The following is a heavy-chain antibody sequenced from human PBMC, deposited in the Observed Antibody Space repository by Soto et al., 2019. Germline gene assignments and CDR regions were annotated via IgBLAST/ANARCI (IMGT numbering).Heavy chain of an antibody. V-gene: IGHV4-30-4*02. CDR2: IYYSGDT. Sequence: PSETLSLTCTVSGDSIISGDYYWSWIRQTPGKVLEWIGYIYYSGDTNYNPSLKSRVTISVDRSKNQFSLKLSSVTAADTAVYYCAREDCSSTSCYGNWFDPWGQGTLVTVSS. CDR3: AREDCSSTSCYGNWFDP. D-gene: IGHD2-2*01. J-gene: IGHJ5*02. CDR1: GDSIISGDYY.